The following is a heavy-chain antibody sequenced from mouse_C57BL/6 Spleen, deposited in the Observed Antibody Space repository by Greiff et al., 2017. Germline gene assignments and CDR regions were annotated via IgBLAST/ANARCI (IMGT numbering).Heavy chain of an antibody. CDR3: ARGYDGYYVLAY. Sequence: VQLQQSGPELVKPGASVKISCKASGYSFTGYYMNWVKQSPEKSLEWIGEINPSTGGTTYNQKFKAKATLTVYKSSSPAYMQLQSLPSEDSSVDYCARGYDGYYVLAYWGQGTLGTVSA. V-gene: IGHV1-42*01. CDR2: INPSTGGT. D-gene: IGHD2-3*01. J-gene: IGHJ3*01. CDR1: GYSFTGYY.